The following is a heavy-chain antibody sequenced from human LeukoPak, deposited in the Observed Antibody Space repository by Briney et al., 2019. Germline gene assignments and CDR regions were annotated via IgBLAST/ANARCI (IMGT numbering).Heavy chain of an antibody. Sequence: SETLSLTCTVSGGSISSYYWSCIRQPAGEGLEWIGRIYTSGRANYNPSLKSRVTMSVDTCKNQFSLKLSSVTAAGTAVYYCARGRYDFWSGYYFDYWGQGTLVTVSS. J-gene: IGHJ4*02. CDR2: IYTSGRA. V-gene: IGHV4-4*07. CDR3: ARGRYDFWSGYYFDY. D-gene: IGHD3-3*01. CDR1: GGSISSYY.